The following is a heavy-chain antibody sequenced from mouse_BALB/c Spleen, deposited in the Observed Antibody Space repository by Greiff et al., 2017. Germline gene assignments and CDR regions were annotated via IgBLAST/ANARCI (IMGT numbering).Heavy chain of an antibody. CDR1: GFTFSSYG. CDR3: ARQGLLRLAWFAY. Sequence: EVQLVESGGDLVKPGGSLKLSCAASGFTFSSYGMSWVRQTPDKRLEWVATISSGGSYTYYPDSVKGRFTISRDNAKNTLYLQMSSLKSEDTAMYYCARQGLLRLAWFAYWGQGTLVTVSA. CDR2: ISSGGSYT. D-gene: IGHD2-3*01. J-gene: IGHJ3*01. V-gene: IGHV5-6*01.